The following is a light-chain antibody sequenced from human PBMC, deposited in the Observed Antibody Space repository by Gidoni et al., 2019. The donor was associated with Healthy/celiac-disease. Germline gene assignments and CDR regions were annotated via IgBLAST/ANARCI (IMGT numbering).Light chain of an antibody. CDR1: KSVSSY. CDR2: DAS. CDR3: QQRSNWPQYT. V-gene: IGKV3-11*01. Sequence: EIVLTQSPATLSLSPGERATLSCRASKSVSSYLAWYQQKPGQAPRLLIYDASNRVTGIPARCSGSGSGTDFTLTSSSLEPEDFAVYYCQQRSNWPQYTFGQGTKLEIK. J-gene: IGKJ2*01.